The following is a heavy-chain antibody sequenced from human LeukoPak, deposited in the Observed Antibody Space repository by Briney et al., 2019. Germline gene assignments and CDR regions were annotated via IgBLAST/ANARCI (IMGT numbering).Heavy chain of an antibody. CDR1: GYTFTSYG. V-gene: IGHV1-18*01. CDR2: ISAYNGNT. J-gene: IGHJ3*02. D-gene: IGHD5-12*01. Sequence: ASVKVSCKASGYTFTSYGISWVRQAPGQGLEGMGWISAYNGNTKYAQKLQGRVTMTTDTSTNTAYMELRSLRSDDTAVYYCARDPYSGYDSDAFDIWGQGTMVTVSS. CDR3: ARDPYSGYDSDAFDI.